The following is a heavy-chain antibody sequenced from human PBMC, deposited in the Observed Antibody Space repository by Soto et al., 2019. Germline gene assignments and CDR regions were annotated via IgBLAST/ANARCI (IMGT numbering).Heavy chain of an antibody. CDR3: AKVIRSPIAVAGTGDDAFDI. J-gene: IGHJ3*02. CDR1: GFTFSSYA. D-gene: IGHD6-19*01. Sequence: VGSLRLSCAASGFTFSSYAMSWVRQAPGKGLEWVSAISGSGGSTYYADSVKGRFTISRDNSKNTLYLQMNSLRAEDTAVYYCAKVIRSPIAVAGTGDDAFDIWGQGTMVTV. V-gene: IGHV3-23*01. CDR2: ISGSGGST.